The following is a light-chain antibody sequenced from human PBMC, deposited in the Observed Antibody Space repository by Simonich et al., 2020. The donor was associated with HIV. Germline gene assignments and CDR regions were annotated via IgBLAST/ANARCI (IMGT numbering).Light chain of an antibody. CDR2: DGA. J-gene: IGKJ2*01. CDR1: QSVTSSY. Sequence: EIVLTQSPGTLSLSPGERATLSCRASQSVTSSYLAWYQQKPGLAPRLLIYDGASRATGIPDRFSGSGSGTDFTRTISRLEPEDFAVYYCQQYGRTPYTFGQGTKLEIK. V-gene: IGKV3D-20*01. CDR3: QQYGRTPYT.